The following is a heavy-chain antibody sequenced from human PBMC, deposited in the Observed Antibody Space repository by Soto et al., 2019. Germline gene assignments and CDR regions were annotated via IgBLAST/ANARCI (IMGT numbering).Heavy chain of an antibody. D-gene: IGHD6-19*01. J-gene: IGHJ4*02. V-gene: IGHV3-23*01. CDR1: GFTFSSYA. Sequence: GGSLRLSCAASGFTFSSYAMSWVRQAPGKGLEWVSSISGSGGSTYYADSVKGRLTVSRDNSKNTLFLQLNSLRAEDTAVYYCVRCSIGGCRYYYFQYWGQGTLVTVSS. CDR2: ISGSGGST. CDR3: VRCSIGGCRYYYFQY.